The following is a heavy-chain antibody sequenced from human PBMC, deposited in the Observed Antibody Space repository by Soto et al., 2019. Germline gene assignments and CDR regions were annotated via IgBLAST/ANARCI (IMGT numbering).Heavy chain of an antibody. J-gene: IGHJ6*04. CDR2: ISYDGSNK. V-gene: IGHV3-30-3*01. CDR1: GFTFSSYA. D-gene: IGHD3-3*01. CDR3: PRGANDDFWSGYGMDA. Sequence: QVQLVESGGGGVQPGRSLRLSCAASGFTFSSYAMHWVRQAPGKGLERVAVISYDGSNKYYADSVKGRFTIARDNSKNTLYLQMNSLRAEDTAVYYCPRGANDDFWSGYGMDAWRKGTTLTVSS.